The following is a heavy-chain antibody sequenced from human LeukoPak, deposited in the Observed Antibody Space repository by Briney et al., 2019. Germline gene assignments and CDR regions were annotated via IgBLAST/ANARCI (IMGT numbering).Heavy chain of an antibody. J-gene: IGHJ3*02. CDR3: AGFFYDNSNDAFDI. Sequence: ASVKVSCKASGGTFSSYDFTFTSYAISWVRQAPGQGLEWLGGIIPIYGRANYAQKFQGRVTITADESTRTVTMQLSSLRSEDTAVYYCAGFFYDNSNDAFDIWGQETVVTVS. CDR2: IIPIYGRA. V-gene: IGHV1-69*13. CDR1: GGTFSSYDFTFTSYA. D-gene: IGHD3-22*01.